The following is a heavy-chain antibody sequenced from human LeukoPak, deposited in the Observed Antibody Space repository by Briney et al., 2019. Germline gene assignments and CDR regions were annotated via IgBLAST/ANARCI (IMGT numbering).Heavy chain of an antibody. J-gene: IGHJ3*02. CDR1: GFTFSSYW. V-gene: IGHV3-74*01. CDR3: ARDRSIAAAGTFRRAFDI. CDR2: INSDGNST. D-gene: IGHD6-13*01. Sequence: GGSLRLSCAASGFTFSSYWMHWVRQAPGKGLVWDSRINSDGNSTSYADSVKGRFTISRDNAKNTLYLQMNSLRAEDTAVYYCARDRSIAAAGTFRRAFDIWGQGTMVTVSS.